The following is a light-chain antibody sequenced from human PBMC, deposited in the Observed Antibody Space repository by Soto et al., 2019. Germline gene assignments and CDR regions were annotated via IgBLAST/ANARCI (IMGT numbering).Light chain of an antibody. J-gene: IGLJ1*01. Sequence: QSVLTQPASVSWSPGQSITISCTGTSSDVGGYNYVSWYQQHPGKAPKLMIYEVSNRPSGVSNRFSGSKSGNTASLTISGLQAEDEADYYCSSYTSSSPYVFGTGTKVTV. V-gene: IGLV2-14*01. CDR3: SSYTSSSPYV. CDR1: SSDVGGYNY. CDR2: EVS.